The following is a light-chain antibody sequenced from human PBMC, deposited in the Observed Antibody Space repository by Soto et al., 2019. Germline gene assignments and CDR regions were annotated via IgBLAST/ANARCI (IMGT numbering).Light chain of an antibody. CDR1: QSVGYS. J-gene: IGKJ5*01. Sequence: ENVLTQSPGTLSLSPGARATLSCRASQSVGYSLAWYQQRPGRAPTLLISDASTRAPGIPDRFSGSGSGTDFTLTISRLQPEDYALYYCQQYGPSLITFGQGTRLESK. V-gene: IGKV3-20*01. CDR3: QQYGPSLIT. CDR2: DAS.